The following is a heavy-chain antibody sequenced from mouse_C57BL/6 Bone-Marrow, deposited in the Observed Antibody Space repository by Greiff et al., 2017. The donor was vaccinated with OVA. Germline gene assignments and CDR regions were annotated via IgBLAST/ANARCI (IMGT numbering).Heavy chain of an antibody. CDR3: AREGYYGNYGGFAY. J-gene: IGHJ3*01. Sequence: QVQLQQPGAELVRPGSSVKLSCKASGYTFTSYWMDWVKQRPGQGLEWIGNIYPSDSETHYNQKFKDKATLTVDKSSSTAYMQLSSLTSEDSAVYYCAREGYYGNYGGFAYWGQGTLVTVSA. V-gene: IGHV1-61*01. CDR1: GYTFTSYW. D-gene: IGHD2-1*01. CDR2: IYPSDSET.